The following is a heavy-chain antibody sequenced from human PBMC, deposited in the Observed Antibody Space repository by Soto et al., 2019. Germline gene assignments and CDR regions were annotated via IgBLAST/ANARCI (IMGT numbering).Heavy chain of an antibody. CDR1: GYPFSDNH. CDR2: LNPYNGAT. CDR3: ATARRGTVSRLAD. V-gene: IGHV1-2*04. J-gene: IGHJ4*01. D-gene: IGHD4-4*01. Sequence: QVHLVQSGAEVKQTGASVKVSCNASGYPFSDNHIHWVRQAPGQGLEWMGWLNPYNGATNYAPKFQGWVTMTRDTSITTSYMELNGLKSDDTAIYYCATARRGTVSRLADWGQGTLVTVSS.